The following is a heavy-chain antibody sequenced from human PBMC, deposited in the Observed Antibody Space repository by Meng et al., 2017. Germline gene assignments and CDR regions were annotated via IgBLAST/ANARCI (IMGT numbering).Heavy chain of an antibody. V-gene: IGHV1-18*01. J-gene: IGHJ4*02. CDR1: GYTFTSYG. CDR3: ASEADVDTAMVAFDY. D-gene: IGHD5-18*01. Sequence: ASVKVSCKASGYTFTSYGISWVRQAPGQGLEWMGWISAYNGNTNYAQKLQGRVSMTTDTSTSTAYMELRSLGSDHTAVYYCASEADVDTAMVAFDYWGQGTLVTVSS. CDR2: ISAYNGNT.